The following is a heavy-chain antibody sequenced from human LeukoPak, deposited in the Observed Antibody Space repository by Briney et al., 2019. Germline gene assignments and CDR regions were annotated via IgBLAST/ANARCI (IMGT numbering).Heavy chain of an antibody. V-gene: IGHV4-4*09. CDR2: IYTSGST. Sequence: SETLSLTCTVSGGSISSYYWSWIRQPPGKGLEWIGYIYTSGSTNYSPSLKSRVTISVDTSKNQFSLKLSSVTAADTAVYYCARQGGYYDSSGYYGLLFDYWGQGTLVTVSS. J-gene: IGHJ4*02. D-gene: IGHD3-22*01. CDR1: GGSISSYY. CDR3: ARQGGYYDSSGYYGLLFDY.